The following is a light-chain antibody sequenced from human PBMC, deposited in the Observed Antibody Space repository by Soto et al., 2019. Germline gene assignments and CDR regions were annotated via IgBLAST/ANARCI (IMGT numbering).Light chain of an antibody. CDR1: TSNIGGNT. J-gene: IGLJ2*01. CDR2: SND. Sequence: HSVLTQPPSASGTPGQRVTISCSGSTSNIGGNTVNWYQQLPGTAPTLLIYSNDQRPSGVPDRFSGSKSGTSASLAISRLQSEYEAAYYCAAWDDSLKAVTFGGGTKLTVL. V-gene: IGLV1-44*01. CDR3: AAWDDSLKAVT.